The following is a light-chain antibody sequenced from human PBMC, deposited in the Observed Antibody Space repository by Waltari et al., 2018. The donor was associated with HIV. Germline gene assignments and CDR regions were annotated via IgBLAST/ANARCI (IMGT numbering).Light chain of an antibody. CDR1: QTVLYNSNNQNY. J-gene: IGKJ2*03. Sequence: DIVMTQSPDSLAVSLGERASINCKSSQTVLYNSNNQNYLAWDQQKPGQPPKLLFYGASTRQYGVPDRCSGSGYGTDFTLTISSLQAEDVAVYYCQQYYDTFHSFGQGTKLEIK. CDR2: GAS. CDR3: QQYYDTFHS. V-gene: IGKV4-1*01.